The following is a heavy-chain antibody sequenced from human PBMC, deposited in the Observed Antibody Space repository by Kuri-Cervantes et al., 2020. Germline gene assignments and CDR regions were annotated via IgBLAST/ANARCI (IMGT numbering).Heavy chain of an antibody. J-gene: IGHJ5*02. D-gene: IGHD2-2*01. V-gene: IGHV1-18*01. CDR3: ARRNRSSTLRTWFDP. Sequence: ASVKVSCKASGYTFTSYGISWVRQAPGQGLEWMGWISAYNGNTNYAQKLQGRVTMTRNTSITTAYMELSSLTSEDTAVYYCARRNRSSTLRTWFDPWGQGTLVTVSS. CDR1: GYTFTSYG. CDR2: ISAYNGNT.